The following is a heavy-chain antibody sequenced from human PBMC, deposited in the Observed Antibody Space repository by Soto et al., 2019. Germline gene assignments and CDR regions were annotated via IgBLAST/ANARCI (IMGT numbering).Heavy chain of an antibody. V-gene: IGHV1-2*02. CDR1: GYTFTNYY. CDR2: VNPSTGDT. D-gene: IGHD5-12*01. CDR3: AREAFTGYAFFDY. J-gene: IGHJ4*02. Sequence: ASVKVSCKXSGYTFTNYYIHWVRQAPGQGLEWMGWVNPSTGDTFFAPRFQGRVTMTRDTSVSTAYLELRRLRSDDTAMYYCAREAFTGYAFFDYWGQGTLVTVSS.